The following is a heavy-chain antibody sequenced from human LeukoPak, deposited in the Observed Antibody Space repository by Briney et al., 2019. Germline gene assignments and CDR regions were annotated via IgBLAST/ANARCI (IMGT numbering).Heavy chain of an antibody. CDR2: INPNSGGT. CDR3: ASGPPVDFWSGSYYFDY. V-gene: IGHV1-2*02. CDR1: GYTFTGYY. J-gene: IGHJ4*02. D-gene: IGHD3-3*01. Sequence: ASVKVSCKTSGYTFTGYYMHWVRQAPGQGLEWMGWINPNSGGTNYAQKFQGRVTMTRDTSISTLYMELSRLRSDDTAVYYCASGPPVDFWSGSYYFDYWGQGTLVTASS.